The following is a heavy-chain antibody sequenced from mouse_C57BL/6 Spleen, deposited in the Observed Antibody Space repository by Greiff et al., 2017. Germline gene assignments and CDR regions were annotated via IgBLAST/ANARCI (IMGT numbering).Heavy chain of an antibody. D-gene: IGHD1-1*01. Sequence: EVQLVESGPELVKPGASVKISCKASGYSFTGYYMNWVKQSPEKSLEWIGEINPSTGGTTYNQKFKAKATLTVDKSSSTAYMQLKSLTSEDSAVYYCARRARVDYAMDYWGQGTSVTVSS. V-gene: IGHV1-42*01. CDR2: INPSTGGT. CDR3: ARRARVDYAMDY. CDR1: GYSFTGYY. J-gene: IGHJ4*01.